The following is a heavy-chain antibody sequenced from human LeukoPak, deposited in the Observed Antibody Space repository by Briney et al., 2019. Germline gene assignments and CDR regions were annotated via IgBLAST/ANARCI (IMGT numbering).Heavy chain of an antibody. D-gene: IGHD3-22*01. J-gene: IGHJ4*02. Sequence: PSETLSLTCTVSGGSITSNHWSWVRQPPGKGLEWIGQVHHSGGTSYNPSLRSRVTISIDKSENQFSLKLNSVTAADTAVYYCAKGSYYDSSGSFFDYWGQGTLVTVSS. V-gene: IGHV4-4*02. CDR1: GGSITSNH. CDR2: VHHSGGT. CDR3: AKGSYYDSSGSFFDY.